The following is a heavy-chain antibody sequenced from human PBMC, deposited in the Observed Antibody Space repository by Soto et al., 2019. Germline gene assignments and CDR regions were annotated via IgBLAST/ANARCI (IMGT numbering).Heavy chain of an antibody. Sequence: ASVKVSCKASGYTFTSYGISWVRQAPGQGLEWMGWISAYNGNTNYAQKLQGRVTMTTDTSTSTAYMELRSLRSDDTAVYYCARSDWEKPGDGYGMDVCGQGPTVTVSS. CDR3: ARSDWEKPGDGYGMDV. CDR1: GYTFTSYG. D-gene: IGHD1-26*01. J-gene: IGHJ6*02. V-gene: IGHV1-18*04. CDR2: ISAYNGNT.